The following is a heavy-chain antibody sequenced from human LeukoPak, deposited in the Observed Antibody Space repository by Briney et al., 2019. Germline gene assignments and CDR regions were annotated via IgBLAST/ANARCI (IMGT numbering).Heavy chain of an antibody. CDR2: VSWKSDTV. CDR1: GFIFDDYA. V-gene: IGHV3-9*01. Sequence: GGSLRLSCAASGFIFDDYAMHWVRQAPGKGLEWVSGVSWKSDTVGYADSVKGRVTISRDNAKNSLYPQMNGLRAEDTALYYCAKSGKDGLLWFGELVSNYYYMDVWGKGTTVTVSS. J-gene: IGHJ6*03. CDR3: AKSGKDGLLWFGELVSNYYYMDV. D-gene: IGHD3-10*01.